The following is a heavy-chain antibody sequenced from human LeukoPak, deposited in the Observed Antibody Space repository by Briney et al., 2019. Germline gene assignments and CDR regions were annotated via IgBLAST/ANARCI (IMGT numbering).Heavy chain of an antibody. Sequence: PGRSLRLSCAASGFTFSSYGMHWVRQAPGKGLEWVAVIWYDGSNKYYADSVKGRFTISRDNSKNTLYLQMNSLRAEDTAVYYCATARNDYSNYMDYWGQGTLVTVSS. CDR2: IWYDGSNK. J-gene: IGHJ4*02. CDR3: ATARNDYSNYMDY. D-gene: IGHD4-11*01. V-gene: IGHV3-33*01. CDR1: GFTFSSYG.